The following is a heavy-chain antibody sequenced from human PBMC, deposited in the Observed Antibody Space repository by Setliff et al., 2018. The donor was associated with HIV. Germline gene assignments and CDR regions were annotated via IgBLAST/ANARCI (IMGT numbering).Heavy chain of an antibody. CDR2: ISGSGNSA. J-gene: IGHJ5*02. D-gene: IGHD3-16*01. Sequence: GGSLRLSCAASGFTFSNYAMSWVRQAPGKGLEWVSSISGSGNSAYYADSVKGRFTISRDNSKNTLYLQMNSLRAEDTAVYYCARGRAARAIDWFDPWGQGTLVTVSS. CDR1: GFTFSNYA. CDR3: ARGRAARAIDWFDP. V-gene: IGHV3-23*01.